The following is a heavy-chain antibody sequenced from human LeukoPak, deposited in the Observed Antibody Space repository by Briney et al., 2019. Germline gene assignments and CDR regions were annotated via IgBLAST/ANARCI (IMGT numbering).Heavy chain of an antibody. CDR1: GYTFTGYF. CDR3: ARDRTYSGNDYYYYYYMDV. J-gene: IGHJ6*03. CDR2: INPNSGGT. V-gene: IGHV1-2*02. Sequence: ALVKVSCKASGYTFTGYFMHWVRQAPGQGLEWMGWINPNSGGTNFAQKFQGRVTMTRDTSISTAYMELSRLRSDDTAVYYCARDRTYSGNDYYYYYYMDVWGKGTTVTVSS. D-gene: IGHD1-26*01.